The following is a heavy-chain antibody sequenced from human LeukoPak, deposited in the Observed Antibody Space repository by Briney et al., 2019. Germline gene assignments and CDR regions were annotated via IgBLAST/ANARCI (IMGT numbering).Heavy chain of an antibody. Sequence: GGSLRLSCAASGFTFSSYGMHWVRQAPGKGLEWVAVIWYDGSNKYYADSVKGRFTISRDNSKNTLYLQMNSLRAEDTAVYYCARGTYVALRFLEWLSDSGMDVWGQGTTVTVSS. CDR3: ARGTYVALRFLEWLSDSGMDV. V-gene: IGHV3-33*01. CDR1: GFTFSSYG. CDR2: IWYDGSNK. D-gene: IGHD3-3*01. J-gene: IGHJ6*02.